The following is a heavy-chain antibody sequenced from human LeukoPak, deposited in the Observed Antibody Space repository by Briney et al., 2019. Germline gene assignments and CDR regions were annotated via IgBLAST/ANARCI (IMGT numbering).Heavy chain of an antibody. Sequence: SETLSLTCTVSGGSINSGGYYWSWIRQHPGKGLEWIGYIYYSGSTYYNPSLKSRVTISVDTSKNQFSLKLSSVTAADTAVYYCARHLTYYYDSSGYNDAFDIWGQGTMVTVSS. CDR1: GGSINSGGYY. D-gene: IGHD3-22*01. J-gene: IGHJ3*02. V-gene: IGHV4-31*03. CDR2: IYYSGST. CDR3: ARHLTYYYDSSGYNDAFDI.